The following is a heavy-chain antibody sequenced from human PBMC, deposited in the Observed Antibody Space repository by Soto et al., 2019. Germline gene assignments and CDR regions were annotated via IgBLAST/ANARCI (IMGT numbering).Heavy chain of an antibody. V-gene: IGHV3-30*03. CDR2: ISYDGSNK. CDR3: ARLYYDILTGYSTSPGY. CDR1: GFTFSSYG. D-gene: IGHD3-9*01. Sequence: GRSLRLSCAASGFTFSSYGMHWVRQAPGKGLEWVAVISYDGSNKYYADSVKGRFTISRDNSKNTLYLQMNSLRAEDTAVYYCARLYYDILTGYSTSPGYWGQGTLVTVSS. J-gene: IGHJ4*02.